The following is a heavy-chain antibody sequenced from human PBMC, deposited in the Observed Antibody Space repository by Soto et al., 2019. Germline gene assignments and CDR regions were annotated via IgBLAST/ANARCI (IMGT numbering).Heavy chain of an antibody. CDR2: IIPIFGTA. CDR3: ARETHIQDYFDY. V-gene: IGHV1-69*13. Sequence: GASVKVSCKASGGTFSSYAISWVRQAPGQGLEWMGGIIPIFGTANYAQKFQGRVTITADESTSTAYMELSSLRSEDTAVYYCARETHIQDYFDYWGQGTLVTVSS. CDR1: GGTFSSYA. D-gene: IGHD2-21*01. J-gene: IGHJ4*02.